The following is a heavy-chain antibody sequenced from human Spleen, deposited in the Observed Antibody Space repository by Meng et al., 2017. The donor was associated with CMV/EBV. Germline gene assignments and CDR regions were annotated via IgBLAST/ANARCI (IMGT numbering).Heavy chain of an antibody. J-gene: IGHJ4*02. D-gene: IGHD6-19*01. CDR3: ARVGSMVEWLVLGYFDY. Sequence: QLQLQESGPGLVKPSETLSLTCTVSGGSISSSSYYWGWIRQPPGKGLEWIGSIYYSGSTYYNPSFKSRVTISVDTSKNQFSLKLSSVTAADTAVYYCARVGSMVEWLVLGYFDYWGQGTLVTVSS. V-gene: IGHV4-39*07. CDR1: GGSISSSSYY. CDR2: IYYSGST.